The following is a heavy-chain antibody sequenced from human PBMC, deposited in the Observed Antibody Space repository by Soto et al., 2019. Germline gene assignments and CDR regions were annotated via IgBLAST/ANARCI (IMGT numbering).Heavy chain of an antibody. CDR2: ISAYNGNT. Sequence: GASVKVSCTASGYTFTSYGISWVRQAPGQGLEWMGWISAYNGNTNYVQKLQGRVTMTTDTSTSTAYMELRSLRSDDTAVYYCARVRVLRYFDWSTARAFDIWGQGTMVTVSS. CDR1: GYTFTSYG. J-gene: IGHJ3*02. D-gene: IGHD3-9*01. V-gene: IGHV1-18*01. CDR3: ARVRVLRYFDWSTARAFDI.